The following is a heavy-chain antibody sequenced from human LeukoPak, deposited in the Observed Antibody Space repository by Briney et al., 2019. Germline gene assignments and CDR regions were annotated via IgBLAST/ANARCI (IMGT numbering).Heavy chain of an antibody. CDR2: ISYDGSNK. J-gene: IGHJ4*02. Sequence: PGGSLRLSCAASGFTFSSYSMHWVRQAPGKGLEWVAVISYDGSNKYYADSVKGRFTISRDNSKNTLYLQMNSLRAEDTAVYYCAKPLYSGSYYKVASFDYWGQGTLVTVSS. D-gene: IGHD1-26*01. V-gene: IGHV3-30*18. CDR3: AKPLYSGSYYKVASFDY. CDR1: GFTFSSYS.